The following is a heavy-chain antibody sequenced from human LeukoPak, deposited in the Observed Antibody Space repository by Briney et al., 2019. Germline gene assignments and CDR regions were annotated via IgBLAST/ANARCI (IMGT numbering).Heavy chain of an antibody. V-gene: IGHV3-53*01. Sequence: GGSLRLSCAASGFTVSSNYMSWVRQAPGKGLEWVSVIYSGGSTYYTDCVMGRFTISRDHSKNTLYLPMKNLKAEDTAVYYCATHGGNTRYFDYWGQGTLVTVSS. J-gene: IGHJ4*02. D-gene: IGHD4-23*01. CDR1: GFTVSSNY. CDR2: IYSGGST. CDR3: ATHGGNTRYFDY.